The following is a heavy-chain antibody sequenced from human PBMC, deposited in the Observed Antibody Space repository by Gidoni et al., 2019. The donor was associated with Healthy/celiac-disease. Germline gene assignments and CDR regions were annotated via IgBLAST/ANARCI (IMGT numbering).Heavy chain of an antibody. CDR1: GFPFSSHG. D-gene: IGHD2-2*01. CDR3: ARGGYCSSTSCYVAYYYGMDV. V-gene: IGHV3-33*01. Sequence: QVQLVESGGGVVQPGGSLRLSCAASGFPFSSHGMPVCGQAPAKGLEWVAVIWYDGSKKYYADSVKGRFTISRDNSKNTLYLQMNSLRAEDTAVYYCARGGYCSSTSCYVAYYYGMDVWGQGTTVTVSS. CDR2: IWYDGSKK. J-gene: IGHJ6*02.